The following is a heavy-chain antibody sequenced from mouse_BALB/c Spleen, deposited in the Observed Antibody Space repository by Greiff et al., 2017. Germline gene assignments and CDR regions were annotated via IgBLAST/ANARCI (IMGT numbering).Heavy chain of an antibody. D-gene: IGHD2-12*01. CDR2: ISSGGSYT. CDR3: GRETYYTYAMDY. CDR1: GFTFSSYA. Sequence: EVKVVESGGGLVKPGGSLTLSCAASGFTFSSYAMSWVRQSPEKRLEWVAEISSGGSYTYYPDTVTGRFTLSRDNAKNTLYLEMSSLRSEDTAMYYCGRETYYTYAMDYWGQGTSVTVSS. V-gene: IGHV5-9-4*01. J-gene: IGHJ4*01.